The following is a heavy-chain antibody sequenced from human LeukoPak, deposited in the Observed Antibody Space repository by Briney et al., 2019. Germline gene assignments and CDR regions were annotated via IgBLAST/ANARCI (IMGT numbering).Heavy chain of an antibody. CDR3: TRHDM. J-gene: IGHJ4*02. CDR2: IRSKANSYAT. V-gene: IGHV3-73*01. Sequence: PGGSLRLSCPASGLTLSGSALHWVRQASGKEVEWVGRIRSKANSYATAYAASVKGRFTISRDDSKNTAYLQMNSLKTEDTAVYYCTRHDMWGQGTLVTVSS. CDR1: GLTLSGSA.